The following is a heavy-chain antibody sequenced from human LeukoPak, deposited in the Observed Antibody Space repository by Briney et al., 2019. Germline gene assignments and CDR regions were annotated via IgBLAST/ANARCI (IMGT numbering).Heavy chain of an antibody. D-gene: IGHD5-18*01. CDR1: GFTFSSYS. V-gene: IGHV3-21*01. CDR2: ISGSSSYI. Sequence: GGSLRLSCAASGFTFSSYSMNWVRQAPGKGLEWVSCISGSSSYIYYADSVKGRFTISRDNAKNSLYLQINSLRVEDTAVYYCANDLGWIQLNLGRGQGTLVTVSS. J-gene: IGHJ4*02. CDR3: ANDLGWIQLNLG.